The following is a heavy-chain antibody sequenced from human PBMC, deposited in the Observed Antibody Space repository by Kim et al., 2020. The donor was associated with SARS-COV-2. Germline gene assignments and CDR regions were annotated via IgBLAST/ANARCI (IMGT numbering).Heavy chain of an antibody. CDR3: ARDLGSSSWYDNWFDP. CDR2: IYYSGST. D-gene: IGHD6-13*01. CDR1: GGSISSYY. V-gene: IGHV4-59*01. Sequence: SETLSLTCTVSGGSISSYYWSWIRQPPGKGLEWIGYIYYSGSTNYNPSLKSRVTISVDTSKNQFSLKLSSVTAADTAVYYCARDLGSSSWYDNWFDPWGQGTLVTVSS. J-gene: IGHJ5*02.